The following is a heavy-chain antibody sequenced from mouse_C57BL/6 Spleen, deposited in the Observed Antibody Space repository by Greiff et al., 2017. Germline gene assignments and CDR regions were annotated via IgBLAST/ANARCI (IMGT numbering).Heavy chain of an antibody. V-gene: IGHV5-16*01. J-gene: IGHJ2*01. CDR2: INYDGSST. Sequence: EVKLVESEGGLVQPGSSMKLSCTASGFTFSDYYMAWVRQVPEKGLEWVANINYDGSSTYYLDSLKSRFIISRDNAKNTLYLQMRSLESEDTAAYYCARDGRDYFDYWGQGTTLTVSS. CDR1: GFTFSDYY. CDR3: ARDGRDYFDY. D-gene: IGHD4-1*01.